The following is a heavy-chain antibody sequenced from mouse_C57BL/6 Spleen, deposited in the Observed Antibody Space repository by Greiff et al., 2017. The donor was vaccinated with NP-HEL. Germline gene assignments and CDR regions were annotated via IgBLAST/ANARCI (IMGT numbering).Heavy chain of an antibody. D-gene: IGHD2-1*01. J-gene: IGHJ4*01. V-gene: IGHV5-9-1*02. Sequence: EVKLQESGEGLVKPGGSLKLSCAASGFTFSSYAMSWVRQTPEKRLEWVAYISSGGDYIYYADTVKGRFTNSRDNARNTLYLQMSSLESEDTSMYYCTRGLPHMDYWGQGTSVTVSS. CDR1: GFTFSSYA. CDR2: ISSGGDYI. CDR3: TRGLPHMDY.